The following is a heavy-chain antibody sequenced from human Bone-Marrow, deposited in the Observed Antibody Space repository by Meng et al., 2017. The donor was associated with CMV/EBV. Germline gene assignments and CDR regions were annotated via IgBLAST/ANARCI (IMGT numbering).Heavy chain of an antibody. D-gene: IGHD3-3*01. CDR2: ISGSGGST. CDR1: GFTFSSYA. J-gene: IGHJ4*02. CDR3: AKGGFWSGNFDY. V-gene: IGHV3-23*01. Sequence: GESLKISCAASGFTFSSYAMTWVRQSPVKGLEWVSAISGSGGSTYYADSVKGRFTISRDNSKNTLYLQMNSLRVEDTAIYYGAKGGFWSGNFDYWGQGTLVTVSS.